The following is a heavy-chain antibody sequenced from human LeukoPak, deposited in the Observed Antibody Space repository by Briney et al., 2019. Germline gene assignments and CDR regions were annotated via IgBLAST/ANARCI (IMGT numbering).Heavy chain of an antibody. CDR3: ATYSSGWVTPAQYFQH. D-gene: IGHD6-19*01. CDR2: INPSGGST. V-gene: IGHV1-46*01. J-gene: IGHJ1*01. CDR1: GCTFTSYG. Sequence: GASVKVSCKASGCTFTSYGISWVRQAPGQGLEWMGIINPSGGSTSYAQKFQGRVTMTRDTSTSTVYMELSSLRSEDTAVYYCATYSSGWVTPAQYFQHWGQGTLVTVSS.